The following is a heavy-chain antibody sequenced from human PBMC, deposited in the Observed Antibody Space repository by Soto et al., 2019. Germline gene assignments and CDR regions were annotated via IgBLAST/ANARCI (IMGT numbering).Heavy chain of an antibody. J-gene: IGHJ4*02. CDR3: AATLDWGSYDFGGYPS. D-gene: IGHD3-22*01. CDR2: IVAASGKT. V-gene: IGHV1-58*01. Sequence: TPVEVRCKGCRVTFSLSAVEWARQASGQGLEWIGWIVAASGKTDYSQIFQERVTITRDMSTSTAYMELSSLSSEDTAVYYCAATLDWGSYDFGGYPSWGQGTLVTVSS. CDR1: RVTFSLSA.